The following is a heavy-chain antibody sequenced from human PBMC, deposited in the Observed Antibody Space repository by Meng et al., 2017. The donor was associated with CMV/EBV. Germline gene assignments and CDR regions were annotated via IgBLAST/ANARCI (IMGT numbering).Heavy chain of an antibody. J-gene: IGHJ5*02. CDR2: ISGSGGST. D-gene: IGHD3-10*01. CDR3: AKVRAEGRGVRGVLWFDP. Sequence: GGSLRLSCAASGLTFSSYAMSWVRQAPGKGLEWVSAISGSGGSTYYADSVKGRFTISRDNSKNTLYLQMNSLRAEDTAVYYCAKVRAEGRGVRGVLWFDPWGQGTLVTLSS. CDR1: GLTFSSYA. V-gene: IGHV3-23*01.